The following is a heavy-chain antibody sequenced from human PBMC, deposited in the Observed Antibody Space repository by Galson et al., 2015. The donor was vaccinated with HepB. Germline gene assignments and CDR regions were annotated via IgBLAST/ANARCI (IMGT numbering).Heavy chain of an antibody. V-gene: IGHV3-74*01. CDR2: IENDGSET. Sequence: SLRLSCAASGFTLSSHWMHWVRQAPGKGLMWVSRIENDGSETSYADSVNGRFTISRDNARNTLYLQMHSLRAEDTAVYYCSTIFDSPSDSPSDSGGQGTLVTVSS. D-gene: IGHD3-3*01. CDR3: STIFDSPSDSPSDS. J-gene: IGHJ4*02. CDR1: GFTLSSHW.